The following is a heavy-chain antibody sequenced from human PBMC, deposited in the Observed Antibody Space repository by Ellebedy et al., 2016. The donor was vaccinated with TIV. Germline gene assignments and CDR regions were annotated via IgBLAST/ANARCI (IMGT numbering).Heavy chain of an antibody. CDR2: INHSGST. Sequence: GSLRLXXAVYGGSFSGYYWSWIRQPPGKGLEWIGEINHSGSTNYNPSLKSRVTISVDTSKNQFSLKLSSVTAADTAVYYCARGHYDSSGYYGYWGQGTLVTVSS. J-gene: IGHJ4*02. D-gene: IGHD3-22*01. CDR3: ARGHYDSSGYYGY. CDR1: GGSFSGYY. V-gene: IGHV4-34*01.